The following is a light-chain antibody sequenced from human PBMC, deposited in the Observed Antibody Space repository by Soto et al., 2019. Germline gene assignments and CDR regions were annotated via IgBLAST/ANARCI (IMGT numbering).Light chain of an antibody. Sequence: EIVMTQFPATLSVSPGERATLFCRACQNIGKSFAWYQQKPGQAPRLLFYRTSTRATGVAARFSGSGSGTEFTFTIRSLQSVDFAVYYCQQSKNWHTFGPPTQLEI. CDR1: QNIGKS. J-gene: IGKJ2*01. V-gene: IGKV3-15*01. CDR2: RTS. CDR3: QQSKNWHT.